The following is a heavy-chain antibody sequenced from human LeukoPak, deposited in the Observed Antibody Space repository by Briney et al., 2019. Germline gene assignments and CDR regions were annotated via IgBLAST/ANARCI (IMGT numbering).Heavy chain of an antibody. D-gene: IGHD5-18*01. Sequence: SETLSLTCTVSGGSISSSSYYWGWIRQPPGKGLEWIGSIYYSGSTYYNPSLKSRVTISVATSKNQFSLKLSSVTAADTAVYYCARHVGGYSYRVPLDYWGQGTLVTVSS. V-gene: IGHV4-39*01. CDR2: IYYSGST. J-gene: IGHJ4*02. CDR3: ARHVGGYSYRVPLDY. CDR1: GGSISSSSYY.